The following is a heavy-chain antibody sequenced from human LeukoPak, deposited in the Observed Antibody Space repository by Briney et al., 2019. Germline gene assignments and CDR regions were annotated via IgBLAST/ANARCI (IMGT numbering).Heavy chain of an antibody. CDR3: ARGPWDYGSGSYYAY. CDR2: INAGNGNT. Sequence: ASVKVSCKASGYTFTSYAMHWVRQAPGQRLEWMGWINAGNGNTKYSQKFQGRVTITRDTSASTAYMELSSLRSEDTAVYYCARGPWDYGSGSYYAYWGQGTLFTVSS. D-gene: IGHD3-10*01. V-gene: IGHV1-3*01. J-gene: IGHJ4*02. CDR1: GYTFTSYA.